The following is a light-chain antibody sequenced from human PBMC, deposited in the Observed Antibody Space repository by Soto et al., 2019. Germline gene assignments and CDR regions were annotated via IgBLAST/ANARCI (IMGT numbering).Light chain of an antibody. CDR3: SSYTSRVTLV. V-gene: IGLV2-14*01. Sequence: QSALTQPASVSGSPGQSITISCTGTNSDVGFYAYVSWYQQHPGEAPKLIIYDVSKRPSGVSARFSGSKSENTASLTISGLQAEDEADYYCSSYTSRVTLVFGGGTKLTVL. J-gene: IGLJ2*01. CDR2: DVS. CDR1: NSDVGFYAY.